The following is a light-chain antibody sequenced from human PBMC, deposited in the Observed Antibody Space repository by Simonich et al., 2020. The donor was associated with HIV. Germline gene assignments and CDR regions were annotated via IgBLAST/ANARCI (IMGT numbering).Light chain of an antibody. J-gene: IGLJ3*02. V-gene: IGLV2-14*01. Sequence: QSALTQPASVSGSPGQSITISCTGTSSALGGYNYVSCYQQHPGKAPKLMIYDVSKPPSGVPNRFPGSKSGNTASLTISGLQAEDEADYYCSSYTSSSTWVFGGGTKLTVL. CDR2: DVS. CDR3: SSYTSSSTWV. CDR1: SSALGGYNY.